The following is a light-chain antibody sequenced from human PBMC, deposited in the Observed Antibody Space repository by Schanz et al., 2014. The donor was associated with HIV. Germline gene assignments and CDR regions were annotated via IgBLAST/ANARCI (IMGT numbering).Light chain of an antibody. CDR1: AFNVGQNY. V-gene: IGLV1-51*01. CDR3: GTWDSGLSRGSVI. CDR2: DNN. J-gene: IGLJ2*01. Sequence: QSVLTQPPSVSAAPGQRVTISCSGSAFNVGQNYVSWYQQFPGTAPKLLIYDNNKRPSGIPDRFSGSKSGTSATLGITGLQTGDEADYYCGTWDSGLSRGSVIFGGGTKLTVL.